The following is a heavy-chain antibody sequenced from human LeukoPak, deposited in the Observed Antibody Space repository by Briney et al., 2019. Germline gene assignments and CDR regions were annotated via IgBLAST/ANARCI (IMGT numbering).Heavy chain of an antibody. CDR2: IIPIFGTA. Sequence: ASVKVSCKASGGTFSSYAISWVRQAPGQGLEWMGGIIPIFGTANYAQKFQGRVTITADESTSTAYMELSSLRPENTAVYYCARVGDGYEEGDPFDYWGQGTLVTVSS. CDR1: GGTFSSYA. J-gene: IGHJ4*02. D-gene: IGHD5-24*01. V-gene: IGHV1-69*13. CDR3: ARVGDGYEEGDPFDY.